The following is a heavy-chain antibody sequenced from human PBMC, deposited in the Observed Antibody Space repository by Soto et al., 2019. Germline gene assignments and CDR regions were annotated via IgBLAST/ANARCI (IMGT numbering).Heavy chain of an antibody. V-gene: IGHV3-21*01. CDR2: ISSSSSYI. CDR1: GFTFSSYS. CDR3: ARGWLQGEGIFDY. Sequence: GGSLRLSCAASGFTFSSYSMNWVRQAPGKGLEWVSSISSSSSYIYYADSVKGRFTISRDNAKNSLYLQMNSLRAEDTAVYYCARGWLQGEGIFDYWGQGTLVTVSS. D-gene: IGHD5-12*01. J-gene: IGHJ4*02.